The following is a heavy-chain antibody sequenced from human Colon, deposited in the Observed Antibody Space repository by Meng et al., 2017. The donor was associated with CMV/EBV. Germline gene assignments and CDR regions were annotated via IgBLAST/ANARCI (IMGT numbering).Heavy chain of an antibody. CDR3: AITSLFNY. Sequence: QVQLVQSGAEVKKPGASVRVSCKASGYSFSNYVLHWVRQAPGQGLEWMGWISPGDDNGKYSQKFQGRVATTKDTSASTAYLDLSSLKSEDTAVYYCAITSLFNYWGQGTLVTVSS. V-gene: IGHV1-3*01. CDR2: ISPGDDNG. CDR1: GYSFSNYV. J-gene: IGHJ4*02.